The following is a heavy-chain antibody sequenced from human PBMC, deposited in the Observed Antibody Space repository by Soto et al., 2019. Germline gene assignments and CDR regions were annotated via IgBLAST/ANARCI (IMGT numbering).Heavy chain of an antibody. CDR2: ISGYNGDT. CDR3: AKNGQPPYYYYVLDV. D-gene: IGHD2-8*01. Sequence: QGHLVQSGAEVKKPGASVKVSCKASGYTFTRYGISWVRQDPGQGLEWMGWISGYNGDTNNAQNLQDRVTMTIDTSTNTAYRELRSLTSDDTAVYYCAKNGQPPYYYYVLDVWGQGTTVTVSS. J-gene: IGHJ6*02. CDR1: GYTFTRYG. V-gene: IGHV1-18*01.